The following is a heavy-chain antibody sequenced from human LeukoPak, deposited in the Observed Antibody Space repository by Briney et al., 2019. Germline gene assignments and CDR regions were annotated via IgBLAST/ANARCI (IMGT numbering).Heavy chain of an antibody. Sequence: GGSLRLSCAASGFTFSSYWMHWVRQAPGKGLAWVSRINSDGSSTSYADSVKGRFTISRDNAKNTLYLQMNSLRAEDTAVYYCARAGYSSSWYFGYWGQGTLVTVSS. CDR2: INSDGSST. V-gene: IGHV3-74*01. J-gene: IGHJ4*02. CDR3: ARAGYSSSWYFGY. D-gene: IGHD6-13*01. CDR1: GFTFSSYW.